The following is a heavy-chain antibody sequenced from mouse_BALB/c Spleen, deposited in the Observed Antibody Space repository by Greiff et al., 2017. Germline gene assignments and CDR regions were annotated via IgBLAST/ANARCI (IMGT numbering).Heavy chain of an antibody. J-gene: IGHJ4*01. V-gene: IGHV7-3*02. D-gene: IGHD1-1*01. CDR2: IRNKANGYTT. CDR1: GFTFTDYY. CDR3: ARGDYGSYYAMDD. Sequence: EVQGVESGGGLVQPGGSLRLSCATSGFTFTDYYMSWVRQPPGKALEWLGFIRNKANGYTTEYSASVKGRFTISRDNSQSILYLQMNTLRAEDSATYYCARGDYGSYYAMDDWGEGTSVTVSS.